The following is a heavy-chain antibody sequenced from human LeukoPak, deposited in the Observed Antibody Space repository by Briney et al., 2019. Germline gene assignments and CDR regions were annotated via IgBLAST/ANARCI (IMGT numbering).Heavy chain of an antibody. CDR2: IYPGDSDT. CDR3: ARQGYQLLFGGDYFDY. Sequence: GESLKISCKGSGYSFTSYWIGWVRQMPGKGLEWMGIIYPGDSDTRYSPSFQGQVTISADKSISTAYLQWSSLKASDTAMYYCARQGYQLLFGGDYFDYWGQGTLVTVSS. D-gene: IGHD2-2*01. CDR1: GYSFTSYW. J-gene: IGHJ4*02. V-gene: IGHV5-51*01.